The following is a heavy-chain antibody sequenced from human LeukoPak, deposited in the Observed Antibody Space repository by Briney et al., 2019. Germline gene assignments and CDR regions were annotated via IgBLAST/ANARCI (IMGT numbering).Heavy chain of an antibody. J-gene: IGHJ4*02. Sequence: GGSLRLSCVGSGFTFRSHAMSWVRQAPEKGLEFVSGIYENGGTTYYADSVKGRFSISRDNSKNTLYLQMDSLRGEDTAVYCCAKDFRIGYSAHFDYWGQGALVTVSS. D-gene: IGHD2-21*01. CDR1: GFTFRSHA. CDR2: IYENGGTT. V-gene: IGHV3-23*01. CDR3: AKDFRIGYSAHFDY.